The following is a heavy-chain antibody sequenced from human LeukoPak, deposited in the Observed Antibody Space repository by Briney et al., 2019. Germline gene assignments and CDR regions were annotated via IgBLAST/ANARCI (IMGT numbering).Heavy chain of an antibody. D-gene: IGHD5-12*01. CDR3: ARAPDSGYEDN. V-gene: IGHV3-11*01. J-gene: IGHJ4*02. Sequence: GGSLRLSCTASGFSFSDYYMNWIRQAPGKGLEWLSYISSSGNTRHHADSVKGRFTISRDNAKNSLYLQMDSLRPEDMAVYYCARAPDSGYEDNWGQGTLVTVSS. CDR2: ISSSGNTR. CDR1: GFSFSDYY.